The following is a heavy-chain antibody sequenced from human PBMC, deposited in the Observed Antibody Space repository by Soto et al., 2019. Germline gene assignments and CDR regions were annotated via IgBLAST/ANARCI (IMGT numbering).Heavy chain of an antibody. CDR1: GYAFTTYG. D-gene: IGHD1-1*01. J-gene: IGHJ4*02. Sequence: QVHLVQSGAEVKKPRASVKVSCQASGYAFTTYGITWVRQAPGQGLEWMGWISAHNGNTNYAQKRQGRVTVTRDTSTSTAYMELRSLRSDDTAVYYCARGRYGDYWGQGALVTVSS. V-gene: IGHV1-18*01. CDR3: ARGRYGDY. CDR2: ISAHNGNT.